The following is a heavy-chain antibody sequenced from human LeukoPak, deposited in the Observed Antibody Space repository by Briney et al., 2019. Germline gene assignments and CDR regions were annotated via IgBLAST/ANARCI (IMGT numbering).Heavy chain of an antibody. CDR3: ARPLMYYYGSETYFWFDP. V-gene: IGHV3-30*03. D-gene: IGHD3-10*01. CDR1: GFTFSSYG. Sequence: GSLRLSCAASGFTFSSYGMHWVRQAPGKGLEWVAVISYDGSNKYYADSVKGRFTISRDNSKNTLYLQMNSLRAEDTAVYYCARPLMYYYGSETYFWFDPWGQGTLVTVSS. CDR2: ISYDGSNK. J-gene: IGHJ5*02.